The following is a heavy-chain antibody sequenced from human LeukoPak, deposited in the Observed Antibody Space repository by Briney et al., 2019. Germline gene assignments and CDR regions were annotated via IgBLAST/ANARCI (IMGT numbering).Heavy chain of an antibody. CDR3: AREVGGGASGQ. V-gene: IGHV3-66*01. CDR1: GFTFSSNY. D-gene: IGHD3-16*01. J-gene: IGHJ4*02. Sequence: GGSLRLSCAASGFTFSSNYMSWVRQVPGKGLEWVSVIYSDGTISYADSVKGRFTISRDNSENTLYLQMNSLRVEDTAVYYCAREVGGGASGQWGQGTLVTVSS. CDR2: IYSDGTI.